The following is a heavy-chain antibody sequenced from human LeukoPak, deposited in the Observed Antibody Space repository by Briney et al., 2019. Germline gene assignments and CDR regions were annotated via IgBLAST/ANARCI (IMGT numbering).Heavy chain of an antibody. CDR1: GGTFSSYA. J-gene: IGHJ4*02. CDR3: ARETTVTAPFDY. D-gene: IGHD4-11*01. Sequence: SVKVSCKASGGTFSSYAISWVRQAPGQGLEWMGRTIPILGIANYAQKFQGRVTITADKSTSTAYMELSSLRSEDTAVYYCARETTVTAPFDYWGQGTLVTVSS. V-gene: IGHV1-69*04. CDR2: TIPILGIA.